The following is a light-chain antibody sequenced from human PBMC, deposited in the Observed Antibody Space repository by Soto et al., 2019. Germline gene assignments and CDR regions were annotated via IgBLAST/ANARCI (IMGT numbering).Light chain of an antibody. Sequence: QSALTQPASVSGSPGQSITISCTGTSRDVGGYNYVSWYQQHPGKAPKLMIYEVSNRPSGVSNRFSGSKSGNTASLTISGLQAEDEADYYCSSYTSSSTPYVVGTGTKLTVL. CDR1: SRDVGGYNY. V-gene: IGLV2-14*01. J-gene: IGLJ1*01. CDR2: EVS. CDR3: SSYTSSSTPYV.